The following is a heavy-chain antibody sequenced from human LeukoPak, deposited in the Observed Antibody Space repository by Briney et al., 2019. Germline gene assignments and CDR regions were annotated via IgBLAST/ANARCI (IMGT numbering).Heavy chain of an antibody. Sequence: GGSLRLSCAASGFTFSDYYMSWIRQAPGKGLEWVSYISSSGSTIYYADSVKCRFTISRDNAKNSLYLQMNSLRAEDTAVYYCARASVTIFGYYGMDVWGQGTTVTVSS. CDR2: ISSSGSTI. CDR1: GFTFSDYY. CDR3: ARASVTIFGYYGMDV. J-gene: IGHJ6*02. V-gene: IGHV3-11*01. D-gene: IGHD3-3*01.